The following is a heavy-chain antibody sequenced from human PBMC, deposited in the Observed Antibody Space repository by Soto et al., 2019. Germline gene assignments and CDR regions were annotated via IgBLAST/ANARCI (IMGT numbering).Heavy chain of an antibody. V-gene: IGHV3-23*01. CDR1: GFAFISYA. J-gene: IGHJ5*02. CDR2: IRASGGST. D-gene: IGHD2-2*01. CDR3: AKDPVTRVKNWSDP. Sequence: GGSLRLSCAASGFAFISYAMIWCGHAPGKGLEWVSAIRASGGSTYYADSVKGRFTNSRDNSKNTLYLQMNSLRAEDTAVYYCAKDPVTRVKNWSDPWGQGTLVTVSS.